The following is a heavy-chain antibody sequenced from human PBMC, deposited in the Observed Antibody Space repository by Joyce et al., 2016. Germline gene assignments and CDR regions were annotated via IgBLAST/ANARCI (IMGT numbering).Heavy chain of an antibody. V-gene: IGHV4-30-4*01. CDR1: GGSISSTTYY. CDR2: IYYSGTT. CDR3: ARDRTAAGTGKNWFDP. D-gene: IGHD6-13*01. J-gene: IGHJ5*02. Sequence: QVQLQESGPGLVRPSQTLSLTCTVSGGSISSTTYYLSWIRQSPGKGLEWIGYIYYSGTTYYNPSLKSRVTISVDTSKNQFSLKVNSVTAADTAVYYCARDRTAAGTGKNWFDPWGQGTLVTVSS.